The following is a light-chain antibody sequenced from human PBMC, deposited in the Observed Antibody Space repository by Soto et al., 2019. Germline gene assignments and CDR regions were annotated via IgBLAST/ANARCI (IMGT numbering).Light chain of an antibody. CDR3: QQYSSSPLT. Sequence: EIVLTQSPGTLSLSPVERATLSCKTSQSVRSSHLAWYQQKPGQAPRLLIYGASSRATGIPDRFSGSGSGTDFTLSISRLEPEDFAVYHCQQYSSSPLTFGGGTKVDI. CDR2: GAS. J-gene: IGKJ4*01. CDR1: QSVRSSH. V-gene: IGKV3-20*01.